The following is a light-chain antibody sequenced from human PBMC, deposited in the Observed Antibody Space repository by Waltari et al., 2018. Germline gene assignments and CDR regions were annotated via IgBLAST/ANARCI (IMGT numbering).Light chain of an antibody. CDR3: SSYTTGVI. CDR2: DVS. Sequence: QSALTQPASVSGSPGQSIIIPCPGIRSDIGGYVYVSWYQQHPGKAPTVIMFDVSNRPSGVSNRFSGSKSGNTASLTISGLQAEDEADYYCSSYTTGVIFGGGTRLTVL. V-gene: IGLV2-14*03. J-gene: IGLJ2*01. CDR1: RSDIGGYVY.